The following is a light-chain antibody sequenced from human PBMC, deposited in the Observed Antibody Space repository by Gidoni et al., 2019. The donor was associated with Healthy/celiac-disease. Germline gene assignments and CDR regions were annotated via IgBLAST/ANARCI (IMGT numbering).Light chain of an antibody. CDR1: KLGDKY. CDR2: QAS. J-gene: IGLJ2*01. Sequence: SYVLTQPPSVSLSPGQTASITCSGDKLGDKYACWYQQKPGQSPVLVIYQASKRPSGIPERFSGSNSGNTATLTISGTQAMDEADYYCQAWDSSTAVVFGGGTKLTVL. V-gene: IGLV3-1*01. CDR3: QAWDSSTAVV.